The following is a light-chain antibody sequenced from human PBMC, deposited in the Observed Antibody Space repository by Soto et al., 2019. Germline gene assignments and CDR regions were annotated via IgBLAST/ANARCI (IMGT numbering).Light chain of an antibody. CDR3: QRYGAMWA. CDR1: QSITKR. V-gene: IGKV1-5*01. Sequence: DIQMTQSPATLSASVGDRVTITCRASQSITKRLAWYQQRPGKAPKVLIYDASRLESGVPSRFSGSGSGTEFTLTISRLQPDDFATYCCQRYGAMWAFGQGTKVEIK. CDR2: DAS. J-gene: IGKJ1*01.